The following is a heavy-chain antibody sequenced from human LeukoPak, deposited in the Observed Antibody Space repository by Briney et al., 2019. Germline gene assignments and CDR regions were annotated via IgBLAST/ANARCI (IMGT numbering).Heavy chain of an antibody. CDR1: GFTFSSYG. V-gene: IGHV3-33*01. CDR3: ARDRASRHFDH. J-gene: IGHJ4*02. D-gene: IGHD2-21*01. CDR2: IWYDGSNK. Sequence: QAGASLRLSCAASGFTFSSYGMHWVRQAPGKGLEWVAVIWYDGSNKYCADSVKGRFTISRDNSKNTLYLQMNSLRAEDTAVYYCARDRASRHFDHWGQGTLVTVSS.